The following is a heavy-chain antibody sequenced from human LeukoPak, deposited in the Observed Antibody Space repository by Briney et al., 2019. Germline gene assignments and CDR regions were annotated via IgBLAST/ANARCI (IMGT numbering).Heavy chain of an antibody. V-gene: IGHV4-38-2*02. CDR2: IYYSGST. D-gene: IGHD5-24*01. CDR1: GYSISSGYY. J-gene: IGHJ4*02. Sequence: SETLSLTCTVSGYSISSGYYWGWIRQPPGKGLEWIGSIYYSGSTYYNPSLKSRVTISVDTSKNQFSLKLSSVTAADTAVYYCASFSLGGWLQLTYYFDYWGQGTLVTVSS. CDR3: ASFSLGGWLQLTYYFDY.